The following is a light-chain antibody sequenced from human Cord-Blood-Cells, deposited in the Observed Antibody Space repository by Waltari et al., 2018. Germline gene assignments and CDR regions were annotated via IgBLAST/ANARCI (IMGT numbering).Light chain of an antibody. Sequence: QSALTQPRSVSGSPGPSVTISCTGTSRDVGGYNYVSWYHPHPGKAPKLMIYDVSKRPSGVPDRFSGSKSGNTASLTISGLQAEDEADYYCCSYAGSYTWVFGGGTKLTVL. V-gene: IGLV2-11*01. CDR1: SRDVGGYNY. CDR2: DVS. J-gene: IGLJ3*02. CDR3: CSYAGSYTWV.